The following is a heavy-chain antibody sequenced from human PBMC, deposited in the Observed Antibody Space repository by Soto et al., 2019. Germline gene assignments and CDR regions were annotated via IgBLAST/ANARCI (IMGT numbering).Heavy chain of an antibody. CDR2: IIPVLGVA. CDR1: GGSFNSYT. Sequence: QVQLVQSGAEVKKPGSSVKVSCKASGGSFNSYTFSWVRQAPGQGPEWMGRIIPVLGVANYAQTFQGRVTITADKCTSTVYTDLNSLRSEDTAVYYCARGAVAAGGTLGSWGQGTLVTVSS. V-gene: IGHV1-69*02. D-gene: IGHD6-13*01. J-gene: IGHJ4*02. CDR3: ARGAVAAGGTLGS.